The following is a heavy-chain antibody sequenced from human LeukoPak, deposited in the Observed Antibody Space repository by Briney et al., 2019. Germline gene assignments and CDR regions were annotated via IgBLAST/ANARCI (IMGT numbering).Heavy chain of an antibody. V-gene: IGHV3-23*01. CDR2: ISGSGGST. CDR1: GITLSNYG. CDR3: AKRGVVIRVILVGFHKEAYYFES. D-gene: IGHD3/OR15-3a*01. Sequence: GSLRLSCAVSGITLSNYGMSWIRQAPGKGLEWVAGISGSGGSTYYADSVKGRFTISRHNPKNTLYLQMNSLRAEDTAVYFCAKRGVVIRVILVGFHKEAYYFESWGQGALVTVSS. J-gene: IGHJ4*02.